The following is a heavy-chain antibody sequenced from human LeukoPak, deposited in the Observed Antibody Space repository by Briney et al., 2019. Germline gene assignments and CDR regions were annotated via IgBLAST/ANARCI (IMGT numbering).Heavy chain of an antibody. V-gene: IGHV3-23*01. CDR3: AKDVEGSGWSNWFDP. CDR1: GFTFSSYA. J-gene: IGHJ5*02. Sequence: PGGSLRLSCAASGFTFSSYAMSWVRQAPGKGLERVSAISGSGGSTYYADSVKGRFTISRDNSKNTLYLQMNSLRAEDTAVYYCAKDVEGSGWSNWFDPWGQGTLVTVSS. CDR2: ISGSGGST. D-gene: IGHD6-19*01.